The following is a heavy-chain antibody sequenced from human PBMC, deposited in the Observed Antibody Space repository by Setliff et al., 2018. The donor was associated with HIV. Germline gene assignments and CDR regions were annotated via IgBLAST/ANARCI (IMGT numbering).Heavy chain of an antibody. Sequence: PSETLSLTCPVSGASVSTTGYYWGWLRQSPGKGLQWIGTTFYSGSTYYNPSLKSRVTISLDTSNNDFSLTLTSVTAADTALYFCATYLSDNYLDGAFDIWGRGTMVTVSS. V-gene: IGHV4-39*02. CDR2: TFYSGST. CDR3: ATYLSDNYLDGAFDI. J-gene: IGHJ3*02. CDR1: GASVSTTGYY. D-gene: IGHD3-3*01.